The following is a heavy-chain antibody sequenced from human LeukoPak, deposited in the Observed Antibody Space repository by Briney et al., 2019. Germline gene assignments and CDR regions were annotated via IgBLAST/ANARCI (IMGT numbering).Heavy chain of an antibody. J-gene: IGHJ5*02. CDR1: GGSFSGYY. CDR2: INHSGST. CDR3: ARGSHDFWSGYLVRVYNWFDP. Sequence: SETLSLTCAVYGGSFSGYYWSWIRQPPGKGLEWIGEINHSGSTNYNPSLKSRVTISVDTSKNQFSLKLSSVTAADTAVYYCARGSHDFWSGYLVRVYNWFDPWGQGTLVTVSS. V-gene: IGHV4-34*01. D-gene: IGHD3-3*01.